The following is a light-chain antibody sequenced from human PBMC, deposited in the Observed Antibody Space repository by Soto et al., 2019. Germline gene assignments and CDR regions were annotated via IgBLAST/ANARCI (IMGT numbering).Light chain of an antibody. CDR3: QQRSNWPPT. CDR1: QNVGND. CDR2: SAS. Sequence: EIVLTQSPATLSLSPGERATLSCRASQNVGNDLVSYHQKRGQAPRLLIYSASNRATGIPARFSGSGSGTDFTLTISSLEPEDFAAYYCQQRSNWPPTFGGGTKVEIK. J-gene: IGKJ4*01. V-gene: IGKV3-11*01.